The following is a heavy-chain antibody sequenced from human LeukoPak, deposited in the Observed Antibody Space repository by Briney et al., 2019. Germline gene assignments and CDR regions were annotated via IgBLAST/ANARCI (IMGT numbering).Heavy chain of an antibody. CDR2: ISYDGSNK. D-gene: IGHD1-1*01. V-gene: IGHV3-30-3*01. CDR3: ARGLSPVHYYYYYYGMDV. CDR1: GFTFSSYA. J-gene: IGHJ6*02. Sequence: GGSLRLSCAASGFTFSSYAMHWVRQAPGKGREWVAVISYDGSNKYYADSVKGRFTISRDNSKNTLYLQMNSLRAEDTAVYYCARGLSPVHYYYYYYGMDVWGQGTTVAVSS.